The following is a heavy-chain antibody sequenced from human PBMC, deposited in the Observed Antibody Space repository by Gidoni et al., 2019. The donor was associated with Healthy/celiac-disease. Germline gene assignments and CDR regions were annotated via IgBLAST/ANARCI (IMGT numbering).Heavy chain of an antibody. CDR2: IYHSGST. J-gene: IGHJ4*02. CDR1: GGSISSSNW. CDR3: ARVGITMVRGVIITYYFDY. D-gene: IGHD3-10*01. V-gene: IGHV4-4*02. Sequence: QVQLQESGPGLVKPSGTLSLTCAVSGGSISSSNWWSWVRQPPGKGLEWIGEIYHSGSTNYNPSLKSRVTISVDKSKNQFSLKLSSVTAADTALYYCARVGITMVRGVIITYYFDYWGQGTLVTVSS.